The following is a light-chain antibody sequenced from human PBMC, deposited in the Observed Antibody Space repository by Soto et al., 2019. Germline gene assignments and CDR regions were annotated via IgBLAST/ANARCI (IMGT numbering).Light chain of an antibody. CDR2: AAS. V-gene: IGKV1-39*01. CDR3: QQSYSTLIT. CDR1: QSISSD. J-gene: IGKJ5*01. Sequence: DIQMTQSPSSLSASVGDRVTITCRASQSISSDLNGYQQKPGKAPKILIYAASSLQSGVTSRFSGSGSGTDFTLTISSLQPEDFATYYCQQSYSTLITFGQGTRLEIK.